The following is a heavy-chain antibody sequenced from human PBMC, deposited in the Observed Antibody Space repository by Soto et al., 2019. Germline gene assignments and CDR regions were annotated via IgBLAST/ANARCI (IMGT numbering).Heavy chain of an antibody. V-gene: IGHV1-46*01. CDR2: INPSGGST. J-gene: IGHJ4*02. Sequence: SVKVSCNASGYTFTGYYMHWVRQSPGQGLEWTGIINPSGGSTSYAQKLQGRVTMNRDTSTSTVYMELSSLRSEDTAVYYCARRGVLRYFDWLPHFDYWGKAFLLTAS. CDR3: ARRGVLRYFDWLPHFDY. D-gene: IGHD3-9*01. CDR1: GYTFTGYY.